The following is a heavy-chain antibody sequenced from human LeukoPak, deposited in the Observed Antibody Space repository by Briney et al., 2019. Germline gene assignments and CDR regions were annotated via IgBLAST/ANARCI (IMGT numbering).Heavy chain of an antibody. D-gene: IGHD3-22*01. J-gene: IGHJ4*02. V-gene: IGHV3-53*01. CDR3: ARSSGDY. CDR2: IYSGGST. Sequence: GGSLRLSCAASGFTVSSNYMSWVRQAPGKGLEWVSVIYSGGSTYYADSVKGRFTISRDNAKNSLYLQMNSLRDDDTAVYYCARSSGDYWGQGTLVTVSS. CDR1: GFTVSSNY.